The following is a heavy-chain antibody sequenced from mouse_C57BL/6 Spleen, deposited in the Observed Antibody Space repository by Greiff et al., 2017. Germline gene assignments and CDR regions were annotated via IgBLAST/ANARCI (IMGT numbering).Heavy chain of an antibody. V-gene: IGHV5-16*01. J-gene: IGHJ3*01. Sequence: EVKLMESEGGLVQPGSSMKLSCTASGFTFSDYYMAWVRQVPEKGLEWVANINYDGSSTYYLDSLKSRFIISRDNAKNILYLQMSSLKSEDTATYYCARVAIYYDYQAWFAYWGQGTLVTVSA. D-gene: IGHD2-4*01. CDR1: GFTFSDYY. CDR2: INYDGSST. CDR3: ARVAIYYDYQAWFAY.